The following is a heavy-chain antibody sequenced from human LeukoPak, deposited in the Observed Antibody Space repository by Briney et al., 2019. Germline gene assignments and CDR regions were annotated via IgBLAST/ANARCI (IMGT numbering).Heavy chain of an antibody. CDR3: AATYRTRGYTYGYFDY. CDR2: IYYSGST. V-gene: IGHV4-39*01. CDR1: GDSISSGNYY. D-gene: IGHD5-18*01. Sequence: SETLSLTCTVSGDSISSGNYYWGWIRQPPGKGLEWIGNIYYSGSTYYNPSLKSRVSMSLDTSKNQFSLKLSSVTAADAAVYYCAATYRTRGYTYGYFDYWGQGTLVTVPS. J-gene: IGHJ4*02.